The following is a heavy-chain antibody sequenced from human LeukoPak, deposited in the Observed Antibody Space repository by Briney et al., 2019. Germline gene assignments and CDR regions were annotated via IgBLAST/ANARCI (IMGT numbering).Heavy chain of an antibody. D-gene: IGHD2-2*02. CDR1: GGSFSGYY. V-gene: IGHV4-34*01. J-gene: IGHJ6*03. CDR3: ARGGGYCSSTSCYRVPRYYYYMDV. Sequence: SETLSLTCAVYGGSFSGYYWSWLRQPPGKGLEWIGEINHSGSTNYNPSLKSRVTISVDTSKNQFSLKLSSVTAADTAVYYCARGGGYCSSTSCYRVPRYYYYMDVWGKGTTVTVSS. CDR2: INHSGST.